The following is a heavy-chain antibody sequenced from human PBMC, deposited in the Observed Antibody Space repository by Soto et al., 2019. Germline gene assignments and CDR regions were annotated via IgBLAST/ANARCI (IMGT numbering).Heavy chain of an antibody. D-gene: IGHD3-10*01. CDR2: IKEDGSEK. J-gene: IGHJ5*02. CDR1: GFTFSGYW. Sequence: PGGSLRLSCSASGFTFSGYWMTWVRQAPGKGLEWVANIKEDGSEKYYVDSVKGRFTISRDNPKNSLYLQMKSLRADDTAVYYCARPLYGSGSVWFDPWGQGTLVTVSS. V-gene: IGHV3-7*03. CDR3: ARPLYGSGSVWFDP.